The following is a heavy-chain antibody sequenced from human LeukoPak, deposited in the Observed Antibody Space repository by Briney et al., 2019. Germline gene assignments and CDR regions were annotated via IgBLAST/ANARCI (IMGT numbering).Heavy chain of an antibody. CDR2: IDYGGSVT. Sequence: PGGSLRLSCSASGFTFTAYTMNWVRQAPGKGPEWVSYIDYGGSVTHYADSVKGRFTISRGNAENSLYLQMNSLRVEDTAVYYCTRDLEYWSQGVQVTVSS. CDR3: TRDLEY. CDR1: GFTFTAYT. J-gene: IGHJ4*02. V-gene: IGHV3-48*01.